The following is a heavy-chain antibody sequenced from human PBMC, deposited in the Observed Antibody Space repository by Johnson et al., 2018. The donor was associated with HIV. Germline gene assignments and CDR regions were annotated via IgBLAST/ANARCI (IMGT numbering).Heavy chain of an antibody. V-gene: IGHV3-30*02. Sequence: QMLLVESGGGVVQPGRSLRLSCAASGFTFSSYGMHWVRQAPGKGLEWVAFIRYDGSNKYFAASVKGRFTISRDNSKNTLYLQMNSLRAEDTAVYYCAKGGSGTTRIRAQKGAFDICGQGTMVTVSS. CDR1: GFTFSSYG. D-gene: IGHD6-19*01. J-gene: IGHJ3*02. CDR3: AKGGSGTTRIRAQKGAFDI. CDR2: IRYDGSNK.